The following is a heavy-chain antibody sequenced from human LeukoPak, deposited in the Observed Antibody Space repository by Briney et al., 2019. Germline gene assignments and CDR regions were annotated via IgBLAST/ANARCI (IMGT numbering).Heavy chain of an antibody. CDR1: GGSISSGAYY. D-gene: IGHD3-3*01. J-gene: IGHJ4*02. CDR3: ARYYDFWSGLDY. CDR2: IYYSGST. V-gene: IGHV4-31*03. Sequence: PSQTLSLTCTVSGGSISSGAYYWSWIRQYPGKGLEWIGYIYYSGSTYYNPSLKSRVTISVDTSKNQFSLKLSSVTAADTAVYYCARYYDFWSGLDYWGQGTLVTVSS.